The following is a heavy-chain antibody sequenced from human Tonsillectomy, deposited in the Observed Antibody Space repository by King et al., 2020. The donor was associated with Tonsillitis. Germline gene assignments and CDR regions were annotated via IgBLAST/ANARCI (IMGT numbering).Heavy chain of an antibody. Sequence: VQLQQWGAGLLKPSETLSLTCAVYGGSFSGYYWSWIRQPPGKGLEWIGEINHSGSTNYNPSLKSRVTISVDTSKNQFSLKLSSVTAADTAVYYCARGVGIGDDYCGQGTLVTVSP. CDR3: ARGVGIGDDY. D-gene: IGHD3-16*01. V-gene: IGHV4-34*01. CDR2: INHSGST. J-gene: IGHJ4*02. CDR1: GGSFSGYY.